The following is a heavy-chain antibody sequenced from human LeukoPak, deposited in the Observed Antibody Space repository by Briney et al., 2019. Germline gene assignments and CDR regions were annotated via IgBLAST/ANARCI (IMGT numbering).Heavy chain of an antibody. J-gene: IGHJ4*02. Sequence: GGSLRLSCAASGFTFRTYAISWVRQAPGKGLEWVSGISGNGVGTYYADSVKGRFTISRDNSKSTLYLQMNSLRVEDTAVYYCAKERSTYRGSYFDYYFDYWGQGTLVTVSS. CDR2: ISGNGVGT. V-gene: IGHV3-23*01. CDR1: GFTFRTYA. D-gene: IGHD1-26*01. CDR3: AKERSTYRGSYFDYYFDY.